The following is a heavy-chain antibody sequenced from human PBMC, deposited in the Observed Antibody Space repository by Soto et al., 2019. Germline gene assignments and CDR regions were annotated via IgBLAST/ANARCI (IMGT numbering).Heavy chain of an antibody. D-gene: IGHD3-10*02. Sequence: QVQLQESGPGLVKPSETLSLTCSVSGGSFTGEYWSWIRQPAGKGLEWIGRVFGNGGGSPIYNPSLNNRITMSVDTSKTQFSLKLTSVNAADAAVYYCARDLPPDVRRRPHTGAFEDWGQGVLVSVSS. V-gene: IGHV4-4*07. CDR1: GGSFTGEY. CDR3: ARDLPPDVRRRPHTGAFED. CDR2: VFGNGGGSP. J-gene: IGHJ4*02.